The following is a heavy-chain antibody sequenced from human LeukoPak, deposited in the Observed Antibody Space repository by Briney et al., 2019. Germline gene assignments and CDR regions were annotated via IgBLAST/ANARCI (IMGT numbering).Heavy chain of an antibody. CDR3: ARDWVPGPWSGYYMQPPMDV. Sequence: PSETLSLTCTVSGGSISSYYWSWIRQPPGKGLEWIGYIYYSGSTNYNPSLKSRVTISVDTSKNQFSLKLSSVTAADTAVYYCARDWVPGPWSGYYMQPPMDVWGKGTTVTVSS. CDR2: IYYSGST. J-gene: IGHJ6*03. V-gene: IGHV4-59*01. CDR1: GGSISSYY. D-gene: IGHD3-3*01.